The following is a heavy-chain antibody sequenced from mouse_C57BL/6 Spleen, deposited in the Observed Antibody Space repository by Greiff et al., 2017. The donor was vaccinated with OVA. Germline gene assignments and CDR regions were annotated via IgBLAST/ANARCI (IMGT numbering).Heavy chain of an antibody. CDR2: IDPSDSYT. V-gene: IGHV1-69*01. CDR1: GYTFTSYW. J-gene: IGHJ2*01. D-gene: IGHD1-1*01. Sequence: QVQLQQPGAELVMPGASVKLSCKASGYTFTSYWMHWVKQRPGQGLEWIGEIDPSDSYTNYNQKFKGKSTLTVDKSSSTAYMQLSSLTSEDSAVYCCARSPYYGSSYDYFDYWGQGTTLTVSS. CDR3: ARSPYYGSSYDYFDY.